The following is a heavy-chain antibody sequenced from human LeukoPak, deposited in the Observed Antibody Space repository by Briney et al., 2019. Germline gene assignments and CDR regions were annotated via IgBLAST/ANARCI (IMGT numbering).Heavy chain of an antibody. D-gene: IGHD2/OR15-2a*01. CDR1: GFTFSGSA. CDR2: IRSKANSYAT. J-gene: IGHJ4*02. Sequence: PGGSLKLSCAASGFTFSGSAMHWVRQASGKGLEWVGRIRSKANSYATAYAASGKGRFTISRDDSENAAYLQMNSLKTEDSAVYYCSTLSDSPLGYYFEYWGQGILVTVSS. V-gene: IGHV3-73*01. CDR3: STLSDSPLGYYFEY.